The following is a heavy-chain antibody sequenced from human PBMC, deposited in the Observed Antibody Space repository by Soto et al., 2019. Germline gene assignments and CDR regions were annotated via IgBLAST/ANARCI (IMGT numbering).Heavy chain of an antibody. D-gene: IGHD6-19*01. CDR1: GGSFSGYY. J-gene: IGHJ6*02. V-gene: IGHV4-34*01. CDR3: ASGGLAVAGRHYYGMDV. Sequence: PSETLSLTCAVYGGSFSGYYWSWIRQPPGKGLEWIGEINHSGSTNYNPSLKSRVTISVDTSKNQFSLKLSSVTAADTAVYYCASGGLAVAGRHYYGMDVWGQGTTVTVSS. CDR2: INHSGST.